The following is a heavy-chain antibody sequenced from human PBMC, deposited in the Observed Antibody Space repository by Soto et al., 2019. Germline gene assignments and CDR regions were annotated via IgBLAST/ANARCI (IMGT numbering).Heavy chain of an antibody. CDR2: TSSNSNYK. CDR1: GFTFSDYY. V-gene: IGHV3-11*06. Sequence: GGSLRLSCAASGFTFSDYYTSWIRQAPGKGLEWISYTSSNSNYKNHADSVRGRFTISRGNAKNSLYLQMNSLRAEDTAVYYCARGTRYYHTSGSDSWGQGALVTVLL. D-gene: IGHD3-22*01. J-gene: IGHJ4*02. CDR3: ARGTRYYHTSGSDS.